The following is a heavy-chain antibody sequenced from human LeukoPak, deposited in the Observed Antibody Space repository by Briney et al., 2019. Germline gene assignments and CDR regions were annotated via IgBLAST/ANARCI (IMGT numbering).Heavy chain of an antibody. Sequence: GGSLRLSCAASGFTFSSYWMSWVRQAPGKGLEWVANIKQDGSEKYYVDSVKGRFTISRDNAKNSLYLQMNSLRAEDTAVYYCARAHLVPAARDDAFDIWGQGTMVTVSS. J-gene: IGHJ3*02. V-gene: IGHV3-7*01. CDR1: GFTFSSYW. CDR3: ARAHLVPAARDDAFDI. D-gene: IGHD2-2*01. CDR2: IKQDGSEK.